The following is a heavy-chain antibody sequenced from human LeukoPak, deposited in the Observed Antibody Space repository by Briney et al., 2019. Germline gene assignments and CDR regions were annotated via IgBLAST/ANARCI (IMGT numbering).Heavy chain of an antibody. CDR1: GGSVSDYY. Sequence: SETLSLTCTISGGSVSDYYWSWIRQSPGKGLEWIGYIYYTGSTTYNPSFKSRVTISADTSKNQFSLKLSSVTAADTAVYYCASRKLGNDYWGQGTLVTVSS. V-gene: IGHV4-59*02. J-gene: IGHJ4*02. CDR2: IYYTGST. CDR3: ASRKLGNDY. D-gene: IGHD7-27*01.